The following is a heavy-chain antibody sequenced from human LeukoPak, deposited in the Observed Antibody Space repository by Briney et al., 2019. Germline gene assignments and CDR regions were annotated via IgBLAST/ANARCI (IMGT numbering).Heavy chain of an antibody. D-gene: IGHD6-19*01. CDR2: INHNGST. V-gene: IGHV4-34*01. Sequence: SETLSLTCAVYGGSFSGYYWSWIRQPPGKGLEWIGEINHNGSTNYNPSLKSRVTISVDTSKNQFSLKLSSVTAADTAVYYCASLYSSGWPDYWGQGTLVTVSS. J-gene: IGHJ4*02. CDR3: ASLYSSGWPDY. CDR1: GGSFSGYY.